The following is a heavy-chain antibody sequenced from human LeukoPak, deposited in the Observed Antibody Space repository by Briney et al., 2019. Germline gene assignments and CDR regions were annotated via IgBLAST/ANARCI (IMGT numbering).Heavy chain of an antibody. J-gene: IGHJ4*02. V-gene: IGHV3-9*01. D-gene: IGHD3-22*01. CDR1: EFTFAAYA. CDR2: ISWNSGSI. Sequence: GGSLRPSCAASEFTFAAYAMHWVRQAPGKGLEGVSGISWNSGSIGYADSVKDRFTISRDNAKNSLYLQMNSLRAEDTALYYCAKDIVRKVGYGSSGYYYALDDWGQGTLVTVSS. CDR3: AKDIVRKVGYGSSGYYYALDD.